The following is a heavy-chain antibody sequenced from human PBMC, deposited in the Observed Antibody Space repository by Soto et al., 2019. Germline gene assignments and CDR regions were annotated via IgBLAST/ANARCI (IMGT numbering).Heavy chain of an antibody. Sequence: QVQLVESGGGVVQPGTSLRLSCAASGFTFKTHAMHWVRQAPVKGLEWMAVIAYDGNEKFYADSVKGRFTISRDNSKNSLYLQINTLRNDDSAVYYCGKDVGDYVPYYYGVDVWGHGTTVTVSS. V-gene: IGHV3-30*18. D-gene: IGHD1-26*01. CDR1: GFTFKTHA. J-gene: IGHJ6*02. CDR3: GKDVGDYVPYYYGVDV. CDR2: IAYDGNEK.